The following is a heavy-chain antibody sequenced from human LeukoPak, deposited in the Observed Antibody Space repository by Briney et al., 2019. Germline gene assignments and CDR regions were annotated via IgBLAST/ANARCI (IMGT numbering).Heavy chain of an antibody. Sequence: SETLSLTCTVSGGSNSSYYWSWIRQPPGKGLEWIGYIHYSGSTNYNPSLKSRVTMSVDTSKNQFSLTLSSVTAPDTAVYYCARHRGGIDYWGQGTLVTVSS. J-gene: IGHJ4*02. CDR1: GGSNSSYY. CDR2: IHYSGST. V-gene: IGHV4-59*08. D-gene: IGHD2-15*01. CDR3: ARHRGGIDY.